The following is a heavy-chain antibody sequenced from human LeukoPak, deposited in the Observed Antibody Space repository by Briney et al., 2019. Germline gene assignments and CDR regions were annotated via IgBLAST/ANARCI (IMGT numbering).Heavy chain of an antibody. CDR1: GFTFSSYG. J-gene: IGHJ4*02. Sequence: GGSLRLSCAASGFTFSSYGMHWVRQAPGKGLEWVAFIRYDGSNKYYADSVKGRFTISRDNSKNTLYLQMNSLRAEDTAVYYCARADVVVPAATGQSFDYWGQGTLVTVSS. D-gene: IGHD2-2*01. CDR3: ARADVVVPAATGQSFDY. CDR2: IRYDGSNK. V-gene: IGHV3-30*02.